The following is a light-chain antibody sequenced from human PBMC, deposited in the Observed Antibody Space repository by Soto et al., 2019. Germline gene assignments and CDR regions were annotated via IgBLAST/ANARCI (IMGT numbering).Light chain of an antibody. Sequence: QYVLTQAPSASGTPGQRVTISCSGSSSNIGRSSVNWYQHLPGPAPKLLIYSNDRRPSGVPERFSGSKSGTSASLAISGLQSEDEADYYCSARDDSLNGLYVFGTGTKVAV. CDR2: SND. CDR3: SARDDSLNGLYV. J-gene: IGLJ1*01. V-gene: IGLV1-44*01. CDR1: SSNIGRSS.